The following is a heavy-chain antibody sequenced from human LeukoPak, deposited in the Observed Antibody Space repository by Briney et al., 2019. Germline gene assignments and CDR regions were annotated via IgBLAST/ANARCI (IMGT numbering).Heavy chain of an antibody. CDR2: IYHSGSA. J-gene: IGHJ3*02. V-gene: IGHV4-30-2*01. CDR3: ASSLRRDAFDI. Sequence: PSETLSLTCAVSGGSISSGGYSWSWIRQPPGKGLEWIGYIYHSGSAYYNPSLKSRVTISVDRSKNQFSLKLSSATAADTAVYYCASSLRRDAFDIWGQGTMVTVSS. D-gene: IGHD5-12*01. CDR1: GGSISSGGYS.